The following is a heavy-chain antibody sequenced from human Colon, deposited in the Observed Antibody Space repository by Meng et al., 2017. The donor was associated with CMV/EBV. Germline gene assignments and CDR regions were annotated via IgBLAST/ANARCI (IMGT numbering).Heavy chain of an antibody. CDR2: IRYDGSNK. J-gene: IGHJ6*02. V-gene: IGHV3-30*02. CDR3: TRPFVVVAARSMDV. Sequence: GGSLRLSCAASGFTFRSYGMHWVRQAPGKGLEWVAFIRYDGSNKYYVDSVRGRFTISRDNTKNSVYLQMNSLRAEDTAVYYCTRPFVVVAARSMDVWGQGTTVTVSS. CDR1: GFTFRSYG. D-gene: IGHD2-15*01.